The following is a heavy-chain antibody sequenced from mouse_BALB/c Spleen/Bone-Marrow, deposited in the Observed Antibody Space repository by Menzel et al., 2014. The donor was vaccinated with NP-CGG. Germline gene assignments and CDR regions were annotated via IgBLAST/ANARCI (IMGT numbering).Heavy chain of an antibody. CDR2: ISTYSSNT. V-gene: IGHV1-67*01. CDR3: ARRGYGSSPFDY. J-gene: IGHJ2*01. D-gene: IGHD1-1*01. CDR1: GYTFTDYA. Sequence: VQLVESGPELVRPGVSVKISCKGSGYTFTDYAMHWVKQSHAKSLEWIGVISTYSSNTNYNQKFKGKATMTVDKSSSTAYMELARLTSEDSAIYYCARRGYGSSPFDYWGRGTTLTVSS.